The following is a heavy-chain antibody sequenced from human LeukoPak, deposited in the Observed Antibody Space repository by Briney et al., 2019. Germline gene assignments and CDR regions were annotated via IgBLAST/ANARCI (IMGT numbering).Heavy chain of an antibody. D-gene: IGHD3-3*01. CDR1: GGSICSSSYY. J-gene: IGHJ4*02. V-gene: IGHV4-39*01. Sequence: PSETLSLTCTVSGGSICSSSYYWGWIRQPPGKGLEWIGSIYYSGSTYYNPSLKSRVTISVDTSKNQFSLKLSSVTAADTAVLYCARLQRITILGVVMWALDYWGQGTLVTVSS. CDR2: IYYSGST. CDR3: ARLQRITILGVVMWALDY.